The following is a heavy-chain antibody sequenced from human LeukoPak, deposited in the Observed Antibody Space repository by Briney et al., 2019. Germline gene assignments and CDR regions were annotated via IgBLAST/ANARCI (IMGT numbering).Heavy chain of an antibody. CDR2: IGGSGGIS. CDR1: GFTFSSYA. CDR3: ARVIYSGYGAYYYYYGMDV. D-gene: IGHD5-12*01. J-gene: IGHJ6*02. Sequence: PGGSLRLSCAASGFTFSSYAMSWVRQAPGKGLEWVSTIGGSGGISYYADSVKGRFTISRDNAKNSLYLQMNSLRAEDTALYYCARVIYSGYGAYYYYYGMDVWGQGTTVTVSS. V-gene: IGHV3-23*01.